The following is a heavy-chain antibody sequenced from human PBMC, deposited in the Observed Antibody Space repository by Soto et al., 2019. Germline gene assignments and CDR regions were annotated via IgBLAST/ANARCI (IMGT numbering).Heavy chain of an antibody. CDR1: GFTFSSYG. V-gene: IGHV3-30*18. CDR3: AKDMRAARPELLFDY. D-gene: IGHD6-6*01. J-gene: IGHJ4*02. Sequence: QSGGSLRLSCAASGFTFSSYGMHWVRQAPGKGLEWVAVISYDGSNKYYADSVKGRFTISRDNSKNTLYLQMNSLRAEDTAVYYCAKDMRAARPELLFDYWGQGPLVTVSS. CDR2: ISYDGSNK.